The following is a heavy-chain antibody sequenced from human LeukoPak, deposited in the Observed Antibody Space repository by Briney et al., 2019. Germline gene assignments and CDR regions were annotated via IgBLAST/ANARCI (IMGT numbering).Heavy chain of an antibody. J-gene: IGHJ4*02. CDR1: GFTFSTYP. V-gene: IGHV3-33*08. CDR3: ARDQGDYFDY. CDR2: IWYDGSNE. D-gene: IGHD1-26*01. Sequence: GGSLRLSCAAPGFTFSTYPMHWVRQAAGKGLDWVAGIWYDGSNEYYADSVKGRFTISRDNSKLTLNLQINRLRAEDTAVYYCARDQGDYFDYWGQGTLVTVSS.